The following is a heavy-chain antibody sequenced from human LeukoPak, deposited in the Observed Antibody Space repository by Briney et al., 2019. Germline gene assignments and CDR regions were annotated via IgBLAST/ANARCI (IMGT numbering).Heavy chain of an antibody. D-gene: IGHD2-2*01. CDR3: ARTVYCSTTRCYVLDAFDM. J-gene: IGHJ3*02. CDR1: GYTFSGYY. V-gene: IGHV1-2*02. CDR2: INPNGGGT. Sequence: ASVKVSCKASGYTFSGYYMHWVRQAPGQGLEWMGWINPNGGGTNSAQKFQGRVTMSRDTSISTAYMELSSLRFDDTAVYYCARTVYCSTTRCYVLDAFDMWGQGTMVTASS.